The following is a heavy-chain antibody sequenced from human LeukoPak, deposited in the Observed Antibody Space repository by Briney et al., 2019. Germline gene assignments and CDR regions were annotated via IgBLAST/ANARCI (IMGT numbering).Heavy chain of an antibody. CDR3: AKAMTNYWYFDL. J-gene: IGHJ2*01. CDR2: ISGSGGST. V-gene: IGHV3-23*01. CDR1: GFTFSSHV. Sequence: GGSLRLSCAASGFTFSSHVMSWVRQAPGKGLEWVSAISGSGGSTYYADSVKGRFTISRDNSKNTLFLQLNSLRAEDTAVYYCAKAMTNYWYFDLWGRGTLVTVSS.